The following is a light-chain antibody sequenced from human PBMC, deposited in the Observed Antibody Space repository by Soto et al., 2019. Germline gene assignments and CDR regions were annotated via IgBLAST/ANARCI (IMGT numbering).Light chain of an antibody. V-gene: IGLV1-40*01. CDR1: SSNSGAGYD. J-gene: IGLJ1*01. CDR2: ANT. Sequence: QSVLTQPPSVSGAPGQRVTISCTGSSSNSGAGYDVHRYQQLPGTAPKLLIYANTNRPSGVPDRFSGSQSGTSASLAITGLQAEDEADYYCQSYDSSLSGSGVFGTGTKLTVL. CDR3: QSYDSSLSGSGV.